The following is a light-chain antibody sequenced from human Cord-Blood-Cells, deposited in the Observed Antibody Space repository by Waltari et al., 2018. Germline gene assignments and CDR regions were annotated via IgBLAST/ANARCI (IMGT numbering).Light chain of an antibody. CDR2: GES. Sequence: EIVLTQSPATLSVSPGERATLSCRASQSVSSNLDWYQQKPGQAPRLLIYGESTRATGIPARFSGSGSGTEFTLTISSLQSEDFAVYYCQQYNNWLRTFGQGTKLEIK. V-gene: IGKV3-15*01. CDR3: QQYNNWLRT. J-gene: IGKJ2*01. CDR1: QSVSSN.